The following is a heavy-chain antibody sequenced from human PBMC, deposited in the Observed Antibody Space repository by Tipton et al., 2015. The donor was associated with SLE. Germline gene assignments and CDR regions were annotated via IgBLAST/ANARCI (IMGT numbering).Heavy chain of an antibody. V-gene: IGHV4-31*03. CDR2: IHDSGAT. J-gene: IGHJ4*02. CDR3: ARHLGASFDF. Sequence: TLSLTCTVSGGSIRSGDYYWSCIRQHPGKGLEWIGYIHDSGATFYNPSLRSRSAISVDTSPNQFSLRLTSVTAADTAVYYCARHLGASFDFWGQGILVTVSS. CDR1: GGSIRSGDYY.